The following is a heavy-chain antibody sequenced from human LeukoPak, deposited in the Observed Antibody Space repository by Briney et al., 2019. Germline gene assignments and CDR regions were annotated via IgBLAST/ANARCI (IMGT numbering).Heavy chain of an antibody. Sequence: SETLSLTCAVSGGSINSGGYSWSWIRQPPGKGLEWIGYIYHSGSTYYSPSLKSRVTISVDRSKDQFSLKLSSVTAADTAVYYCARLYSGYGYYFDYWGQGTLVTVSS. CDR3: ARLYSGYGYYFDY. CDR2: IYHSGST. D-gene: IGHD5-12*01. J-gene: IGHJ4*02. V-gene: IGHV4-30-2*01. CDR1: GGSINSGGYS.